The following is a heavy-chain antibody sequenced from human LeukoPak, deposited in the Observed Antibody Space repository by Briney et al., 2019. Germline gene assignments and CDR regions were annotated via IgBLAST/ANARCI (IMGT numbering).Heavy chain of an antibody. J-gene: IGHJ4*02. CDR1: GFTFSNYG. Sequence: GGSLRLSCAPSGFTFSNYGMHWVRQAPGKGLEWVTGIWYHGNKDHYLDSVKGRFTISRDNSKNTLYLQMDSLRAEDTAVYYCARDSCGRTSCLDSWGQGALVTVSS. V-gene: IGHV3-33*01. CDR2: IWYHGNKD. D-gene: IGHD2-2*01. CDR3: ARDSCGRTSCLDS.